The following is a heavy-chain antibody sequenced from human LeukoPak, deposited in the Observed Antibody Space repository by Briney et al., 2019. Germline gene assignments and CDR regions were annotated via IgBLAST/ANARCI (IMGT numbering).Heavy chain of an antibody. V-gene: IGHV4-39*01. CDR2: IYYSGNT. Sequence: SETLSLTCTVSGDSISSSNSYWGWIRQPPGKGLEWIGSIYYSGNTYYNASLKRQVSISIDTSKNQFSLKLTSVTAADTAVYYCARQTGSGLFILPGGQGTLVTVSS. J-gene: IGHJ4*02. CDR3: ARQTGSGLFILP. CDR1: GDSISSSNSY. D-gene: IGHD3/OR15-3a*01.